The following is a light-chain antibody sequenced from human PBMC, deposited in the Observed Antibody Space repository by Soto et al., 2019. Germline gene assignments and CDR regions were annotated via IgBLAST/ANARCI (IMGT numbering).Light chain of an antibody. Sequence: DIPMTQSPSTLSASVGDRVTITCRASQSISSWFAWYQQKPGKAPKFLIYEATSLESGVPSRFSGSGAGTECTLTISSLQPDDFATYYYQQYNSYPWTFGQGTKVEIK. J-gene: IGKJ1*01. V-gene: IGKV1-5*03. CDR2: EAT. CDR3: QQYNSYPWT. CDR1: QSISSW.